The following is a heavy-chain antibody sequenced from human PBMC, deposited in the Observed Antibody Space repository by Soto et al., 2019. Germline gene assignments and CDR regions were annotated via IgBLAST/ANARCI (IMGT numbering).Heavy chain of an antibody. V-gene: IGHV1-46*01. J-gene: IGHJ6*02. CDR1: GYTFTSYY. Sequence: GASVKVSCKASGYTFTSYYMHWVRQAPGQGLEWMGIINPSGGSTSYAQKFQGRVTMTRDTSTSTVYMELSSLRSEDTAVYYCARDWVVRGLLWFGESAGYGMDVWGQGTTVTVS. CDR2: INPSGGST. D-gene: IGHD3-10*01. CDR3: ARDWVVRGLLWFGESAGYGMDV.